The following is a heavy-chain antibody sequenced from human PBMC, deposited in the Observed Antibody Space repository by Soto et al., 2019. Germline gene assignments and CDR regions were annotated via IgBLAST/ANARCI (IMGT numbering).Heavy chain of an antibody. V-gene: IGHV4-31*03. Sequence: PSETLSLTCTFSGFSISSGGYCWSWIRKHPGKGLEWIGYIYYSGSTYYNPSLKSRVTISVDTSKNQFSLKLSSVTAADTAVYYCARGGNYYYSSGSLPLRPYYYGMDVWGQGTTVTVSS. CDR3: ARGGNYYYSSGSLPLRPYYYGMDV. J-gene: IGHJ6*02. D-gene: IGHD3-22*01. CDR2: IYYSGST. CDR1: GFSISSGGYC.